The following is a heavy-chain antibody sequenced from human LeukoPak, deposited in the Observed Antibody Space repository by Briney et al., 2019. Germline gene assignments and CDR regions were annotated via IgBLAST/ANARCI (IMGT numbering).Heavy chain of an antibody. CDR3: ARDEQQLVFSYFGY. CDR1: GFTFSSFA. J-gene: IGHJ4*02. D-gene: IGHD6-13*01. Sequence: GGSLRLSCVASGFTFSSFAMHWVRQAPGKGLEWVAVISYDGSNKYYADSVKGRFTISRDNSKNTLSLQMNSLRAEDTAVYYCARDEQQLVFSYFGYWGQGTLVTVSS. CDR2: ISYDGSNK. V-gene: IGHV3-30*04.